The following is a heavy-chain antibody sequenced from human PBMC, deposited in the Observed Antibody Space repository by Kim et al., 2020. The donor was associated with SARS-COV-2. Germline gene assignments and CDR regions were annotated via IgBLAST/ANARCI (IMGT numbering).Heavy chain of an antibody. Sequence: SETLSLTCAVYGGSFSGYYWSWIRQPPGKGLEWSGEINHSGSTNYNPSLKSRVTISVDTSKNQFSLKLSSVTAADTAVYYCARGPEVVYYDSSGPNLGYWGQGTLVTVSS. CDR1: GGSFSGYY. D-gene: IGHD3-22*01. CDR3: ARGPEVVYYDSSGPNLGY. V-gene: IGHV4-34*01. CDR2: INHSGST. J-gene: IGHJ1*01.